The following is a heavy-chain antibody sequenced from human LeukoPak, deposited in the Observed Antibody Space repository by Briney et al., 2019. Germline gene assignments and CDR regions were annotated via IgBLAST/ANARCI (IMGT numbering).Heavy chain of an antibody. CDR3: AKDMGGYNYFDY. Sequence: GRSLRLSCAASGFTFDDYAMHWVRQAPGKGLEWVSGISWNSGSIGYADSVKGRFTISRDNVKNSLYLQMNSLRAEDTALYYCAKDMGGYNYFDYWGQGTLVTVSS. V-gene: IGHV3-9*01. D-gene: IGHD5-12*01. CDR1: GFTFDDYA. J-gene: IGHJ4*02. CDR2: ISWNSGSI.